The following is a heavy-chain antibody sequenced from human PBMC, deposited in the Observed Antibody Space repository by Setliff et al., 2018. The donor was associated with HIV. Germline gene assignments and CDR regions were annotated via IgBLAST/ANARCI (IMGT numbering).Heavy chain of an antibody. CDR1: GGSISSYY. Sequence: PSETLSLTCTVSGGSISSYYWSWIRQPPGKGLEWIGYIYYSGSTNYNPSLKSRVTISVDTSKNQFSLKLSSVTAADTAVYYCARDYPHIIRGYSYFDYWGQGTLVTV. CDR2: IYYSGST. CDR3: ARDYPHIIRGYSYFDY. D-gene: IGHD5-18*01. V-gene: IGHV4-59*01. J-gene: IGHJ4*02.